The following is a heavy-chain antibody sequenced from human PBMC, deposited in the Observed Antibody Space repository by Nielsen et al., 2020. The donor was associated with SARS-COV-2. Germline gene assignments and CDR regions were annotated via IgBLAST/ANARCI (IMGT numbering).Heavy chain of an antibody. D-gene: IGHD2-2*01. CDR3: ARPYCSSTSCYGRGWFDP. V-gene: IGHV1-46*01. Sequence: WVRQAPGQGLEWMGIINPSGGSTSYAQKFQGRVTMTRDTSTSTVYMELSSLRSEDTAVYYCARPYCSSTSCYGRGWFDPWGQGTLVTV. CDR2: INPSGGST. J-gene: IGHJ5*02.